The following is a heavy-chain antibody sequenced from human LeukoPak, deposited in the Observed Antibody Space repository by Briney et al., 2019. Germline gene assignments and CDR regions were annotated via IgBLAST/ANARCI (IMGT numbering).Heavy chain of an antibody. CDR3: ARPYGDYYFDY. CDR1: GYTFTGYY. V-gene: IGHV1-2*02. Sequence: ASVKVSCKASGYTFTGYYMHWVRQAPGQVQEWMGWINPNSGGTNYAQKFQGRVTMTRDTSISTAYMELSRPRSDDTAVYYCARPYGDYYFDYWGQGTLVTVSS. D-gene: IGHD4-17*01. J-gene: IGHJ4*02. CDR2: INPNSGGT.